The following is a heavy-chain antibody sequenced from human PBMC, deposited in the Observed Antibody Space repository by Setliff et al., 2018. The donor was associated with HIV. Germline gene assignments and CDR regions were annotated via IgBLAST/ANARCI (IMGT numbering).Heavy chain of an antibody. CDR3: ARGGPDYYDYPYFDS. J-gene: IGHJ4*02. V-gene: IGHV4-61*02. D-gene: IGHD3-22*01. CDR2: IYTSGST. Sequence: NPSETLSLTCTVADGSISTGSYYWSWVRQPAGRGLEWIGRIYTSGSTNYNPSLKSRVTMSVDTSKNQFSLNLTSVTAADTAVYFCARGGPDYYDYPYFDSWGQGTLVTVSS. CDR1: DGSISTGSYY.